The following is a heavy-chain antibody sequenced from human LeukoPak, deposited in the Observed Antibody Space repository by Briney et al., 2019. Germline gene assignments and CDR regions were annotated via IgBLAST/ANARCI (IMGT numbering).Heavy chain of an antibody. Sequence: SETLSLTCTVSGGSISSSSYYWGWIRQPPGKGLEWIGSIYYSGSTYYNPSLKSRVTISVDTSKNQFSLKLSSVTAADTAVYYCARDYDYVWGSYRNVYFDYWGQGTLVTVSS. CDR3: ARDYDYVWGSYRNVYFDY. CDR2: IYYSGST. CDR1: GGSISSSSYY. D-gene: IGHD3-16*02. J-gene: IGHJ4*02. V-gene: IGHV4-39*07.